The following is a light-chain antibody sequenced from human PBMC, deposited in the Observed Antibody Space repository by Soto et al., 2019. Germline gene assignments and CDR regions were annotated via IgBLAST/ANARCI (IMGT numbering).Light chain of an antibody. CDR3: QQYNSDPLT. V-gene: IGKV1-5*01. CDR2: DAS. Sequence: DIQMTQSPSTLSASIRDRVTITCRASQKISGWLAWYQQKPGKAPKLLIYDASSLQSGVPSRFSGSGSGTDFTLTISSLQPDDFATYYCQQYNSDPLTFGQGTKVEIK. J-gene: IGKJ1*01. CDR1: QKISGW.